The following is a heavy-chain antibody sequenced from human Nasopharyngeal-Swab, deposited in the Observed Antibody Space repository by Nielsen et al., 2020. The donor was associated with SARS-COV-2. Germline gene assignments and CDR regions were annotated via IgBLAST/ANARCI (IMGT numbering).Heavy chain of an antibody. CDR2: IIPIFGTA. CDR3: ARDSEGSGYDSIAVAAYFDY. CDR1: GYTFTSYD. Sequence: SVKVSCKASGYTFTSYDINWVRQATGQGLEWMGGIIPIFGTANYAQKFQGRVTITTDESTSTAYMELSSLRSEDTAVYYCARDSEGSGYDSIAVAAYFDYWGQGTLVTVSS. J-gene: IGHJ4*02. D-gene: IGHD6-19*01. V-gene: IGHV1-69*05.